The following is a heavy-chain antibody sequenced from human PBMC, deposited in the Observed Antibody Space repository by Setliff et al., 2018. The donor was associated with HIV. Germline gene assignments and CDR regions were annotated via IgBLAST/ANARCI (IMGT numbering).Heavy chain of an antibody. CDR2: VTHSGRT. Sequence: NPSETLSLTCAVYGGSFSGYYWSWIRQPPGKGLEWIGEVTHSGRTNYNPSLESRVTTSVDTSKKQFSLRLTSVTAADTAVYYCARGVRDNSGWSSYYFDYWGQGTLVTVPQ. CDR1: GGSFSGYY. V-gene: IGHV4-34*01. CDR3: ARGVRDNSGWSSYYFDY. D-gene: IGHD6-19*01. J-gene: IGHJ4*02.